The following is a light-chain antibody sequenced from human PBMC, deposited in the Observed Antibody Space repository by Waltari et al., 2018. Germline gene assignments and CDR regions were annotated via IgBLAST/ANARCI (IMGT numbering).Light chain of an antibody. CDR2: AAS. V-gene: IGKV1-39*01. CDR3: QQSYSAPWT. J-gene: IGKJ1*01. Sequence: DIRMTQSPSSLYASVGDRVTITCRASQSISGYLNWYQQKPGKAPKLLIYAASSLQSGVPSRFRGIGSGTDFTLTISSLQPEDFATYYCQQSYSAPWTFGQGTKVEIK. CDR1: QSISGY.